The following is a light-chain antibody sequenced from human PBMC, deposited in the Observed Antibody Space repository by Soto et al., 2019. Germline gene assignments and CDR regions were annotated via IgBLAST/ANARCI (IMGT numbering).Light chain of an antibody. J-gene: IGLJ3*02. CDR3: QTWGTGIRV. Sequence: QSVLTQSPSASASLGASVKLTCTLSSGHSNYAIAWHQQQPEKGPRYLMKVNSDGSLIKGDGIPDRFSGSSSGAERYLTISSLQSEDEADYYCQTWGTGIRVFGGGTKLTVL. V-gene: IGLV4-69*01. CDR1: SGHSNYA. CDR2: VNSDGSL.